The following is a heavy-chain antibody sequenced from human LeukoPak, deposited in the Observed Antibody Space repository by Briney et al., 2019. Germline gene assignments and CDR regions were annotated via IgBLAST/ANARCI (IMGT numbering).Heavy chain of an antibody. CDR1: GGSFSGYY. V-gene: IGHV4-34*01. D-gene: IGHD2-21*02. Sequence: SETLSLTCAVYGGSFSGYYWRWMGQPRGKGGEGRGEINHSGSTKDNPSLKRGVTISVDTSKKEFSQKLSSVTAADTAVYYCARVGCRGISHCYRYFDYWGQGTLVTVSS. CDR3: ARVGCRGISHCYRYFDY. J-gene: IGHJ4*02. CDR2: INHSGST.